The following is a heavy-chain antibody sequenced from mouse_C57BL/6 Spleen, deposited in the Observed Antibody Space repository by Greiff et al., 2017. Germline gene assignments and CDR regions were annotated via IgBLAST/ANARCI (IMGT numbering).Heavy chain of an antibody. D-gene: IGHD2-2*01. CDR3: TREDYGYYYFDY. J-gene: IGHJ2*01. CDR2: ISSGGDYI. CDR1: GFTFSSYA. Sequence: VQLKESGEGLVKPGGSLKLSCAASGFTFSSYAMSWVRQTPEKRLEWVAYISSGGDYIYYADTVKGRFTISRDNARNTLYLQMSSLKSEDTAMYYCTREDYGYYYFDYWGQGTTLTVSS. V-gene: IGHV5-9-1*02.